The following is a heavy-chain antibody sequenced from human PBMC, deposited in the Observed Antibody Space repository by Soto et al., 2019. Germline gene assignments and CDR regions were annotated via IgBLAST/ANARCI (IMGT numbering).Heavy chain of an antibody. CDR2: INHSGST. CDR3: ARGSKNYDFWSGYPYYYYYGMDV. CDR1: GGSFSGYY. D-gene: IGHD3-3*01. V-gene: IGHV4-34*01. Sequence: SETLSLTCAVYGGSFSGYYWSWIRQPPGKGLEWIGEINHSGSTNYNPSLKSRVTISVDTSKNQFSLKLSSVTAADTAVYYCARGSKNYDFWSGYPYYYYYGMDVWGQGTTVT. J-gene: IGHJ6*02.